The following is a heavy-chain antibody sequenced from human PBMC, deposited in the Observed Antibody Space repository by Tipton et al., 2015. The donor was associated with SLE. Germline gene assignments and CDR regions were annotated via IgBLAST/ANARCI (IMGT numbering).Heavy chain of an antibody. CDR1: GFTFSSYW. CDR3: ARDWGATTVTLDY. J-gene: IGHJ4*02. D-gene: IGHD4-17*01. CDR2: IKQDGSEK. V-gene: IGHV3-7*03. Sequence: SLRLSCAGSGFTFSSYWMSWVRQAPGKGLEWVANIKQDGSEKYYVDSVKGRFTISRGNAKNSLYLQMNSLRAEDTAVYYCARDWGATTVTLDYWGQGTLVTVSS.